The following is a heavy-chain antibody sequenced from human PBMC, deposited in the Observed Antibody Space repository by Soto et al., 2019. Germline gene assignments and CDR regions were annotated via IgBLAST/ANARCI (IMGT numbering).Heavy chain of an antibody. V-gene: IGHV1-3*01. CDR3: ARDPDSSSWYRYFDP. Sequence: GASVKVSCKASGYTFTSYAMHWVRQAPGQRLEWMGWINAGNGNTKYSQKFQGRVTITRDTSASTAYMELSSLRSEDTAVYYCARDPDSSSWYRYFDPWGQGTLVPVS. J-gene: IGHJ5*02. CDR1: GYTFTSYA. CDR2: INAGNGNT. D-gene: IGHD6-13*01.